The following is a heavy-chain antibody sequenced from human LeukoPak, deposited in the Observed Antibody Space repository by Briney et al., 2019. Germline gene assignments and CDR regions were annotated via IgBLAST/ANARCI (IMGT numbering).Heavy chain of an antibody. V-gene: IGHV3-21*01. Sequence: GGSLRLSCTASGFTFNGYSMHWVRQAPGKGLEWVSSISTSSSYIYYADSVKGRFTISRNNPKNSLYLQMNSLRAEDTAVYYCARNRGDPSYFDYWGQGTLVTVSS. D-gene: IGHD4-17*01. J-gene: IGHJ4*02. CDR2: ISTSSSYI. CDR1: GFTFNGYS. CDR3: ARNRGDPSYFDY.